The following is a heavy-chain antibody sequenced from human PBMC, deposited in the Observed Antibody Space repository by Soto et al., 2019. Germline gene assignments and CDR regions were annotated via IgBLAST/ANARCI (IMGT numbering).Heavy chain of an antibody. J-gene: IGHJ5*02. Sequence: VPVKVSCKTSGYTFSNYGITWVRQAPGQPLEWLGWISLYSDGTNYAQKFQGRVSMTTDTSTTTAYMELRSLRSDDTAVYYCARVVPGAEAWFGPWGQGTLVTVSS. D-gene: IGHD2-2*01. CDR2: ISLYSDGT. CDR3: ARVVPGAEAWFGP. V-gene: IGHV1-18*01. CDR1: GYTFSNYG.